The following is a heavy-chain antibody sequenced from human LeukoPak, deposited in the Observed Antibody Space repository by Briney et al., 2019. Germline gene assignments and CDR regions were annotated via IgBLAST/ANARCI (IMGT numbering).Heavy chain of an antibody. D-gene: IGHD3-10*01. J-gene: IGHJ4*02. V-gene: IGHV1-24*01. Sequence: GASVKVSCKVSGYTLTELSMHWVRQAPGKGLEWMGGFDPEDGETIYAQKFQGRVTMTEDTSTDTAYMELSSLRSEDAAVYYCAHKSGSGGYYFWGQGTLVTGPS. CDR1: GYTLTELS. CDR3: AHKSGSGGYYF. CDR2: FDPEDGET.